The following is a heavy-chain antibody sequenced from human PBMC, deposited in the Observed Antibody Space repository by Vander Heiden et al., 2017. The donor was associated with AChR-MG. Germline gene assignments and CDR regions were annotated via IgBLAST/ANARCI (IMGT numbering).Heavy chain of an antibody. CDR1: GYTFTSYD. CDR3: ARGRLYSSGWATDAFDI. V-gene: IGHV1-8*01. CDR2: MNPNSGNT. D-gene: IGHD6-19*01. J-gene: IGHJ3*02. Sequence: QVQLVQSGAEVKKPGASVTVSCKASGYTFTSYDINWVRQATGQGLEWMGWMNPNSGNTGYAQKFQGRVTMTRNTSISTAYMELSSLRSEDTAVYYCARGRLYSSGWATDAFDIWGQGTMVTVSS.